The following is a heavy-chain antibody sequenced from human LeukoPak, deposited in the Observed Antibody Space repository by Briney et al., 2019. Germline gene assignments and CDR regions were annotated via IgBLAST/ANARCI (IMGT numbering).Heavy chain of an antibody. J-gene: IGHJ6*02. Sequence: GGSLRLSCATSGFNFEDHAIHWVRQTPGKGLEWVSGISWSSSFIGYADSVKGRFTISRDNAKNSLYLQMNSLRPEDTALYYCAKDTDTGEYYYYDMDVWGQGTTVTVSS. CDR3: AKDTDTGEYYYYDMDV. CDR1: GFNFEDHA. V-gene: IGHV3-9*01. CDR2: ISWSSSFI. D-gene: IGHD7-27*01.